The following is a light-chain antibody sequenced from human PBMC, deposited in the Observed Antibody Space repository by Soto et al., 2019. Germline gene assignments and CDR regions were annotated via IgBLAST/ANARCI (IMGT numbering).Light chain of an antibody. CDR1: QSISSY. J-gene: IGKJ1*01. CDR3: QQSYSTPWT. V-gene: IGKV1-39*01. CDR2: AAS. Sequence: DIQMTQSPSSLSASVGDGVTITCRASQSISSYLNWYQQKPGKAPKLLIYAASSLQSGVPSRFSGSRSGTDFTLTISSLQPEDFATYYCQQSYSTPWTFGQGTKVDIK.